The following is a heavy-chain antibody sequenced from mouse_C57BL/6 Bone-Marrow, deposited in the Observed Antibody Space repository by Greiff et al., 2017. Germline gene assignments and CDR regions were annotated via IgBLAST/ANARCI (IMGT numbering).Heavy chain of an antibody. J-gene: IGHJ1*03. CDR3: AGLLRFYWYFDV. CDR1: GYTFTSYG. CDR2: IYPRSGNT. Sequence: VQLQQSGAELARPGASVKLSCKASGYTFTSYGISWVKQRTGPGLEWIGEIYPRSGNTYYNEKFKGKATLTADKSSSTAYMDLRSLTSEDSAVYICAGLLRFYWYFDVWGTGTTVTVSS. V-gene: IGHV1-81*01. D-gene: IGHD2-3*01.